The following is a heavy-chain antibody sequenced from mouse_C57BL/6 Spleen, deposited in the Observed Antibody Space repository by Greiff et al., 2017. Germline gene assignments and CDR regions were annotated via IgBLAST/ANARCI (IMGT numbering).Heavy chain of an antibody. CDR1: GYTFTSYW. CDR3: ARGRSGNYGDY. V-gene: IGHV1-69*01. CDR2: IDPSDSYT. Sequence: QVQLQQPGAELVMPGASVKLSCKASGYTFTSYWMHWVKQRPGQGLEWIGEIDPSDSYTNYNQKFKGKSTLTVDKSSSTAYMQLSSLTSEDSAVYYCARGRSGNYGDYWGQGTTLTVSS. D-gene: IGHD1-3*01. J-gene: IGHJ2*01.